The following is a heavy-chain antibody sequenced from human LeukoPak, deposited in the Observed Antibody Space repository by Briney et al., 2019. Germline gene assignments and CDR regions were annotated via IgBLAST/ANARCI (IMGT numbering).Heavy chain of an antibody. CDR2: FDPEDGET. Sequence: ASVKVSCKVSGYTLTELSMHWVRQAPGKGLEWMGGFDPEDGETIYAQKFRGRVTMTEDTSTDTAYMELSSLRSEDTAVYYCATDPFRDLPPYYYYGMDVWGQGTTVTVSS. CDR3: ATDPFRDLPPYYYYGMDV. V-gene: IGHV1-24*01. D-gene: IGHD3-3*01. CDR1: GYTLTELS. J-gene: IGHJ6*02.